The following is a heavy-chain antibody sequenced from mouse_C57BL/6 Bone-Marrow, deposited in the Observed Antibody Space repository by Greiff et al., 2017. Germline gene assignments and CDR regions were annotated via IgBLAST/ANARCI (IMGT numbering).Heavy chain of an antibody. Sequence: VQLKQSGAELVRPGASVKLSCTASGFNIKDDYMPWVKQRPEQGLEWIGWIDPGNGDTEYASKFQGKATITADTSSNTAYLQLSSLTSEDTAVYYCTTGYYGSSTGYLDYWGQGTTLTVSS. CDR2: IDPGNGDT. J-gene: IGHJ2*01. D-gene: IGHD1-1*01. V-gene: IGHV14-4*01. CDR1: GFNIKDDY. CDR3: TTGYYGSSTGYLDY.